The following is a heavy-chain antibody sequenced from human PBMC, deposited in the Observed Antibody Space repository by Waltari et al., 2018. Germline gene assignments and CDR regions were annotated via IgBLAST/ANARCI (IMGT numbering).Heavy chain of an antibody. CDR3: AKSLVAHRSPFDY. CDR2: ISWNIGSI. V-gene: IGHV3-9*01. Sequence: EVQLVESGGGLVQPGRSLRLSCAASGFTFDDYAMHWVRQAPGKGLEVVCGISWNIGSIGYADSVKGRFTISRDNAKNSLYLQMNSLRAEDTALYYCAKSLVAHRSPFDYWGQGTLVTVSS. CDR1: GFTFDDYA. J-gene: IGHJ4*02. D-gene: IGHD2-21*01.